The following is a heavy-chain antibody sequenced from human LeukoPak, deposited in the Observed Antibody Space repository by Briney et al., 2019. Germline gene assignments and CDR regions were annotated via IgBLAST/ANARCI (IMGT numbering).Heavy chain of an antibody. CDR2: IYYSGST. D-gene: IGHD6-13*01. V-gene: IGHV4-59*08. CDR1: GGSISSYY. J-gene: IGHJ4*02. CDR3: VRRGRGSSWYDY. Sequence: SETLSLTCTVSGGSISSYYWSWIRQPPGKGLEWIGYIYYSGSTNYNPSLKSRVTISVDTSKNQFSLKLSSVTAADTAVYYCVRRGRGSSWYDYWGQGTLVTVSS.